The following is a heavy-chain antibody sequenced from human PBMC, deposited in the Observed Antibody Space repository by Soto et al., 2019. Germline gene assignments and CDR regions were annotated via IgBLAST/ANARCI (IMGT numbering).Heavy chain of an antibody. CDR1: GYNFASHW. CDR2: ILPGDSYT. CDR3: ATLAGTGSYRDLYFDN. J-gene: IGHJ4*02. V-gene: IGHV5-51*01. Sequence: GESLKISCKGSGYNFASHWIGWVRQMPGKGLEWMGIILPGDSYTTYSPSFQGQVTVSADQSISTVYLQWSSLKASDTAMYYCATLAGTGSYRDLYFDNWGQGTPVTVSS. D-gene: IGHD1-26*01.